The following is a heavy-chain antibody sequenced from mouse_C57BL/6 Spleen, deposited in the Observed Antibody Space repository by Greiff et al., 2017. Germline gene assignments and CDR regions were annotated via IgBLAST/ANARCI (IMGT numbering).Heavy chain of an antibody. V-gene: IGHV1-7*01. CDR1: GYTFTSYW. CDR2: INPSSGYT. CDR3: ARYRYYVYWYFDV. D-gene: IGHD2-14*01. J-gene: IGHJ1*03. Sequence: VQLQQSGAELAKPGASVKLSCKASGYTFTSYWMHWVKQRPGQGLEWIGYINPSSGYTKYNQKFKDKATLTADKSSSTAYMQLSSLTYEDSAVFYCARYRYYVYWYFDVWGTGTTVTVSS.